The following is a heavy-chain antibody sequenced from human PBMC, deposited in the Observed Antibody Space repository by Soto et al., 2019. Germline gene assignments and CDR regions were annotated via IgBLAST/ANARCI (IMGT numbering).Heavy chain of an antibody. V-gene: IGHV4-39*01. Sequence: PSETLSLTCTVSGGSISSSSYYWGWIRQPPGKGLEWIGSIYYSGSTYYNPSLKSRVTISVDTSKNQFSLKLSSVTAADTAVYYCANKVEDIVVVPAGYFDYWGQGTLVTSPQ. CDR2: IYYSGST. J-gene: IGHJ4*02. CDR3: ANKVEDIVVVPAGYFDY. CDR1: GGSISSSSYY. D-gene: IGHD2-2*01.